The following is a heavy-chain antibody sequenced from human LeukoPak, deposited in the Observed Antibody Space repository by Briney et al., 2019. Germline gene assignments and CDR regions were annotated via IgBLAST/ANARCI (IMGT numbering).Heavy chain of an antibody. D-gene: IGHD3-3*01. CDR1: GGSFSGYY. Sequence: SETLSLTCAVYGGSFSGYYWSWIRQAPGKGLEWIGEINHNGNTNYNPSLKSRVTISVDTSKNQFSLKVTSVTAADTAVYFCARGPGDFWSGYSHYYYYMDVWGKGTTVSVSS. CDR3: ARGPGDFWSGYSHYYYYMDV. V-gene: IGHV4-34*01. J-gene: IGHJ6*03. CDR2: INHNGNT.